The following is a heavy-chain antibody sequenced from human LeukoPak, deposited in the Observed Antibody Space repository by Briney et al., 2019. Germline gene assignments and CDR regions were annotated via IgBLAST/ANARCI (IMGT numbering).Heavy chain of an antibody. V-gene: IGHV4-59*01. CDR3: TRGSIAYYYMDV. J-gene: IGHJ6*03. CDR1: GGSISSYY. Sequence: PSETLSLTCTVSGGSISSYYWSWIRQPPGKGLEGIGNIYYSGSTNYNPSLKSRVTISVDTSKNQFYLKLSSVTAADTAVYYCTRGSIAYYYMDVWGKGTTVTISS. D-gene: IGHD3-22*01. CDR2: IYYSGST.